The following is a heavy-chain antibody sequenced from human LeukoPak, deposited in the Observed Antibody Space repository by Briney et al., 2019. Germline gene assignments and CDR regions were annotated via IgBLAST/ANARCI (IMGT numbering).Heavy chain of an antibody. CDR2: ISGSGTTT. Sequence: GGSLRLSCAASGITFSRYAMSWVRQAPGKGLECVSIISGSGTTTYYADSVKGRFTISRDNSKNTLYLQMNSLSAEDTAVYYCAKALGYCSSSSCYNWFDPWGQGTLVTVSS. CDR1: GITFSRYA. D-gene: IGHD2-2*01. V-gene: IGHV3-23*01. CDR3: AKALGYCSSSSCYNWFDP. J-gene: IGHJ5*02.